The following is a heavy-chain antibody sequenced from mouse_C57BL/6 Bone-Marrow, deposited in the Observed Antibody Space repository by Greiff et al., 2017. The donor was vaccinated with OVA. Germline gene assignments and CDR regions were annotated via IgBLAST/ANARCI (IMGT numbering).Heavy chain of an antibody. CDR3: ARVGVTRNYYAMDY. J-gene: IGHJ4*01. CDR1: GFTFSSYA. V-gene: IGHV5-4*01. Sequence: EVQLQESGGGLVKPGGSLKLSCAASGFTFSSYAMSWVRQTPEKRLEWVATISDGGSYTYYPDNVKGRFTISRDNAKNNLYLQMSHLKSEDTAMYYCARVGVTRNYYAMDYWGQGTSVTVSS. D-gene: IGHD2-5*01. CDR2: ISDGGSYT.